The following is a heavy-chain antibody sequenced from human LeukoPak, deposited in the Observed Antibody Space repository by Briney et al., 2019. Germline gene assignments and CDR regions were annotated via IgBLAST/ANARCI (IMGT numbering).Heavy chain of an antibody. J-gene: IGHJ5*01. D-gene: IGHD5-12*01. CDR3: AKESEGYSGYDS. Sequence: SGGSLRLSCAASGFTFSNAWMSWVRQAPGKGLEWVGRIKRNTDGGTADYAAPVKGRFTISRDDSKNTLYLQMNSLKTEDTAVYYCAKESEGYSGYDSCGQGTLVTVSS. CDR2: IKRNTDGGTA. CDR1: GFTFSNAW. V-gene: IGHV3-15*01.